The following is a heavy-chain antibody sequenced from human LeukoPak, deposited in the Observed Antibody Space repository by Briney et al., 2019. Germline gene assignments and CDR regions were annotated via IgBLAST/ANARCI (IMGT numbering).Heavy chain of an antibody. CDR1: GYTFTSYY. V-gene: IGHV1-46*01. CDR3: ARDGGGTTVAWYFDY. Sequence: ASVKVSCKASGYTFTSYYMHWVRQAPGQGLEWMGIINPSGGSTSYAQKFQGRVTMTRDTSTSTVYMELSSLRSEDTAVYYCARDGGGTTVAWYFDYWGQGTLVTFSS. J-gene: IGHJ4*02. D-gene: IGHD4-23*01. CDR2: INPSGGST.